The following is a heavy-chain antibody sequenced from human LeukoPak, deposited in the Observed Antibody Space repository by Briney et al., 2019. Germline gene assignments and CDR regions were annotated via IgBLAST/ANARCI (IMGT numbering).Heavy chain of an antibody. D-gene: IGHD2-2*01. Sequence: SQTQSLTCTVSGGSISSGDYYWSWIRQPPGKGLEWIGYIYYSGSTYYNPSLKSRVTISVDTSKNQFSLKLSSVTAADTAVYYCASSTPSRAFDIWGQGTMVTVSS. CDR3: ASSTPSRAFDI. CDR2: IYYSGST. V-gene: IGHV4-30-4*08. J-gene: IGHJ3*02. CDR1: GGSISSGDYY.